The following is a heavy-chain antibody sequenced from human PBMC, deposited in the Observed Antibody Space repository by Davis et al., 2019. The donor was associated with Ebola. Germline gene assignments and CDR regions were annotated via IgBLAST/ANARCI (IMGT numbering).Heavy chain of an antibody. CDR3: AEGGTNNFLGAN. CDR2: ISAGGTAP. V-gene: IGHV3-23*01. D-gene: IGHD2-8*01. J-gene: IGHJ4*02. Sequence: PGGSLRLFCAASEFTFSSYGMTWVRQAPGKGLEWVSSISAGGTAPYYADSVKGRFTISRDNSKNTLSLQMDSLRAEDTAVFYCAEGGTNNFLGANWGQGTLVTVSS. CDR1: EFTFSSYG.